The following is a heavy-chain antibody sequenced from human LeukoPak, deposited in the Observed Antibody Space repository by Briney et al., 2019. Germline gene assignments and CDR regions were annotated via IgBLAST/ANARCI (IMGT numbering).Heavy chain of an antibody. V-gene: IGHV3-9*01. J-gene: IGHJ4*02. D-gene: IGHD4-17*01. CDR2: ISWNSGSI. Sequence: TGGSLRLSCAASGFTFDDYAMHWVRQAPGKGLEWVSGISWNSGSIGYADSVKGRFTISRDSAKNSLYLQMNSLRAEDTALYYCAKGSATVTTVGGFDYWGQGTLVTVSS. CDR1: GFTFDDYA. CDR3: AKGSATVTTVGGFDY.